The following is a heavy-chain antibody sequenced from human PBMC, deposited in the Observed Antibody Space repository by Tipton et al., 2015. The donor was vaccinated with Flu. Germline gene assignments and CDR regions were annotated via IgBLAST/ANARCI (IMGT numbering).Heavy chain of an antibody. V-gene: IGHV3-30-3*01. D-gene: IGHD1-26*01. CDR2: IWYDGSNK. Sequence: SLRLSCAASGFTFSRHAMHWVRQAPGKGLEWVAVIWYDGSNKFYAASVKGRVTISRDNSKNTLYLQMNSLRNEDTALYYCAKDQESGNPLDPGALDMWGQGTMVIVSA. CDR3: AKDQESGNPLDPGALDM. CDR1: GFTFSRHA. J-gene: IGHJ3*02.